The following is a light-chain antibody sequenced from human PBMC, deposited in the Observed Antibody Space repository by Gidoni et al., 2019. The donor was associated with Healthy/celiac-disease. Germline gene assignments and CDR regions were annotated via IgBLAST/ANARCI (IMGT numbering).Light chain of an antibody. CDR2: GAS. CDR3: QQYNNWPPVT. Sequence: EIVMTQSPATLSVSPGERATLSCRASQSVSSNLAWYQQKPGQAPRLLIYGASTSATGIPARFRGSGSVTEFTLTISSLQSEDFAVYYCQQYNNWPPVTFGPGTKVDIK. J-gene: IGKJ3*01. V-gene: IGKV3-15*01. CDR1: QSVSSN.